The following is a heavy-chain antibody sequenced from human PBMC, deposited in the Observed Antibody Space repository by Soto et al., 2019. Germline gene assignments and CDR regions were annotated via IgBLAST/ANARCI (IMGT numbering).Heavy chain of an antibody. D-gene: IGHD2-2*01. J-gene: IGHJ6*02. CDR3: ARGLVVPAGIRYYYYGMDV. CDR2: IYYSGST. CDR1: GGSISSYY. V-gene: IGHV4-59*01. Sequence: SETLSLTCTVSGGSISSYYWSWIRQPPGKGLEWIGYIYYSGSTNYNPSLKSRVTISVDTSKNQFSLKLSSVTAADTAVYYCARGLVVPAGIRYYYYGMDVWDQGTTVTVSS.